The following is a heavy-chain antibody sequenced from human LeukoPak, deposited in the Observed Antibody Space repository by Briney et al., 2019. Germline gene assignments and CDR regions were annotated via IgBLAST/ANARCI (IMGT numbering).Heavy chain of an antibody. D-gene: IGHD3-3*01. CDR3: ARDWELYDFWSGPRRGAFDI. Sequence: GGSLRLSCAASGFTFSSYWMHWVRQAPGKGLVWVSRINSDGSSTSYADSVKGRFTIPRDNAKNTLYLQMNSPRAEDTAVYYCARDWELYDFWSGPRRGAFDIWGQGTMVTVSS. J-gene: IGHJ3*02. CDR1: GFTFSSYW. CDR2: INSDGSST. V-gene: IGHV3-74*01.